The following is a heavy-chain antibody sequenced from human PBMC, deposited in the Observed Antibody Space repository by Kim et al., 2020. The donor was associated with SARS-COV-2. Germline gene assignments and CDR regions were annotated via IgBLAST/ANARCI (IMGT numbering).Heavy chain of an antibody. J-gene: IGHJ6*02. D-gene: IGHD4-17*01. CDR1: GFTFSNAW. CDR2: IKSKTDGGTT. Sequence: GGSLRLSCAASGFTFSNAWMSWVRQAPGKGLEWVGRIKSKTDGGTTDYAAPVKGRFTISRDDSKNTLYLQMNSLKTEDTPVYYCTTVAPTVTTYYYYGMDVWGQGTTVTVSS. CDR3: TTVAPTVTTYYYYGMDV. V-gene: IGHV3-15*01.